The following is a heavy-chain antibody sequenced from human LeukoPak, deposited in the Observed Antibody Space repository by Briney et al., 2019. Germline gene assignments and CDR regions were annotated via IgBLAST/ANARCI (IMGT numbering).Heavy chain of an antibody. Sequence: PGRSLRLSCAASGFTFSSYAMHWVRQAPGKGLEWVAVISYDGSNKYYADSVKGRFTISRDNSKNTLYLQMNSLRAEDTAVYYCARVHKAFERDYWGQGTLVTVSS. V-gene: IGHV3-30-3*01. CDR1: GFTFSSYA. CDR3: ARVHKAFERDY. D-gene: IGHD3-3*02. J-gene: IGHJ4*02. CDR2: ISYDGSNK.